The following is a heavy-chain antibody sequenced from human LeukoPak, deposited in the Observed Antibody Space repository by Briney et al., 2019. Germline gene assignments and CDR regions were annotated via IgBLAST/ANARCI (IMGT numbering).Heavy chain of an antibody. Sequence: ASVKVSCKASGYTFTSYYMHWVRQAPGQGLEWMGIINPSGGSTSYAQKFQGRVTMTRDTSTSIVYMELSSLRSEDTAVYYCARDRIGGSSGYYCRPLDYWGQGTLVTVSS. CDR1: GYTFTSYY. V-gene: IGHV1-46*03. J-gene: IGHJ4*02. CDR3: ARDRIGGSSGYYCRPLDY. D-gene: IGHD3-22*01. CDR2: INPSGGST.